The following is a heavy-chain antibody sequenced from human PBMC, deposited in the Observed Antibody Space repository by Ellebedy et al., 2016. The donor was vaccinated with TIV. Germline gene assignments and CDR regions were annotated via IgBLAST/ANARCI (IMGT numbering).Heavy chain of an antibody. CDR2: ISAYNGNT. J-gene: IGHJ4*02. V-gene: IGHV1-18*04. CDR1: GYPFSSYG. Sequence: AASVKVSCKASGYPFSSYGISWARQAPGQGLEWMGWISAYNGNTNYAQKLQGRVTMTTDTSTSTAYMELRSLRSDDTAVYYCARDILRLVLAYWGQGTLVTVSS. D-gene: IGHD6-19*01. CDR3: ARDILRLVLAY.